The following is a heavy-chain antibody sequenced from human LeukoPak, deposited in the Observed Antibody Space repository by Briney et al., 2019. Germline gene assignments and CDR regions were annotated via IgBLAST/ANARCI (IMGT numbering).Heavy chain of an antibody. V-gene: IGHV4-34*01. CDR3: ARGARGGWSGSHYFDY. CDR2: INHSGST. CDR1: GGSFSGYY. J-gene: IGHJ4*02. D-gene: IGHD3-3*01. Sequence: SETLSLTCAVYGGSFSGYYWSWIRQPPGKGLEWLGEINHSGSTNYNPSLKSRVTISVDTSKNQFSLKLSSVTAADTAVYYCARGARGGWSGSHYFDYWGQGTLVTVSS.